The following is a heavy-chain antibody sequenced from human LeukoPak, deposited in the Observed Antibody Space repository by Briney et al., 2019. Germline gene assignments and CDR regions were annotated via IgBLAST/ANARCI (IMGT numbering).Heavy chain of an antibody. J-gene: IGHJ3*02. V-gene: IGHV4-61*02. Sequence: SETLSLTCTVSGGSISSGSYYWSWIRQPAGKGLEWIGRIYTSGSTNYNPSLKSRATISVDTSKNQFSLKLSSVTAADTAVYYCARQEYQLLDAFDIWGQGTMVTVSS. CDR1: GGSISSGSYY. D-gene: IGHD2-2*01. CDR3: ARQEYQLLDAFDI. CDR2: IYTSGST.